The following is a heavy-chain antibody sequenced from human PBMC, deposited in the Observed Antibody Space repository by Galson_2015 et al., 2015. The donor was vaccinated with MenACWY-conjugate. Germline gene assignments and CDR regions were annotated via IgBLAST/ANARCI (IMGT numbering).Heavy chain of an antibody. D-gene: IGHD3-10*01. Sequence: QSGAEVKKPGESLKISCQASGFSFTSYWIGWVRQMPGKGLEWMGIIYPRDSDTRYSPSFQGQVTKAADKSISTAHLQWNSLKASDPAIYYCARGLLWFGEAPEFWGQGTLVTVSS. V-gene: IGHV5-51*01. J-gene: IGHJ4*02. CDR1: GFSFTSYW. CDR2: IYPRDSDT. CDR3: ARGLLWFGEAPEF.